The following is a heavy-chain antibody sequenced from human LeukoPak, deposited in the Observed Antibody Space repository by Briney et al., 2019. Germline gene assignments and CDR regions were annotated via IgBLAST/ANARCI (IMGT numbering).Heavy chain of an antibody. V-gene: IGHV3-30*18. Sequence: PGGSLRLSCVVSGLTFSSYGMHWVRQAPGKGLEWVAVISSDGNHKYYADSVKGRFTISRDNSKNTLFLQMNSLRAEDTAVHYCAKVRGSGWYYFDYWGQGTLVTVSS. CDR1: GLTFSSYG. D-gene: IGHD6-19*01. CDR3: AKVRGSGWYYFDY. J-gene: IGHJ4*02. CDR2: ISSDGNHK.